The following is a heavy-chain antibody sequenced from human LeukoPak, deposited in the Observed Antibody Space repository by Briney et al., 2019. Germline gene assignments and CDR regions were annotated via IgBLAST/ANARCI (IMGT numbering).Heavy chain of an antibody. CDR2: ISSSSSYI. Sequence: PGGSLRLSCAAPGFTFSSYSMNWVRQAPGKGLEWVSSISSSSSYIYYADSVKGRFTISRDNAKNSLYLQMNSLRAEDTAVYYCARDKAVDAFDIWGQGTMVTVSS. CDR3: ARDKAVDAFDI. J-gene: IGHJ3*02. V-gene: IGHV3-21*01. CDR1: GFTFSSYS.